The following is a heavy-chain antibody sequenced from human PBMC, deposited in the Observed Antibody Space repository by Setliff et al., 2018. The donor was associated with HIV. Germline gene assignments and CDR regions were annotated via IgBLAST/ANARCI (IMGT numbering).Heavy chain of an antibody. CDR3: ARHRDGGTYPLDY. CDR2: IYYSGNT. J-gene: IGHJ4*02. D-gene: IGHD1-26*01. V-gene: IGHV4-59*08. CDR1: GGSFSDYY. Sequence: PSETLSLTCAVYGGSFSDYYWSWIRQPPGKGLEWIGWIYYSGNTRYNPSLKSRVTISLDTSKNRFSLQLTSVTAADTAVYYCARHRDGGTYPLDYWGQGTLVTVSS.